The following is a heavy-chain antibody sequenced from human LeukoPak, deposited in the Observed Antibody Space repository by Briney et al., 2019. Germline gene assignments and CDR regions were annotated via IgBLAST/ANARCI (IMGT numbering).Heavy chain of an antibody. V-gene: IGHV3-21*01. CDR2: ISSSSNYI. D-gene: IGHD2-15*01. J-gene: IGHJ6*03. Sequence: GGSLRLSRAPSGLIFSSYSMNWVSQAPGKGLEWVSSISSSSNYIYYADSVKGRFTVSRDNAKNSLNLQMNSLRAEDTAVYYCARKVFHSVAPAHMDVCGKGTTVTVSS. CDR1: GLIFSSYS. CDR3: ARKVFHSVAPAHMDV.